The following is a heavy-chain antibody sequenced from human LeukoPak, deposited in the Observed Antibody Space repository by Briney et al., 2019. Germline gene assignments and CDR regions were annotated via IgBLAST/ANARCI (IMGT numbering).Heavy chain of an antibody. CDR3: AREGYFYGMDV. CDR2: IYYSGST. D-gene: IGHD2/OR15-2a*01. CDR1: GGSIGTYY. V-gene: IGHV4-59*12. Sequence: PSETLSLTCTVSGGSIGTYYWNWIRQPPGKGLEWLGSIYYSGSTNYNPSLKSRVTISVDSSKNQFSLKLSSVTAADTAVYYCAREGYFYGMDVWGQGTTVTVSS. J-gene: IGHJ6*02.